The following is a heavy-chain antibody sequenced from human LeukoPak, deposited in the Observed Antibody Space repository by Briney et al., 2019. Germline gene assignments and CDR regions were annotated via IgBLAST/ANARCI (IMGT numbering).Heavy chain of an antibody. CDR2: INPSDGST. Sequence: GASVKVSCKASGYTFTNYYIHWVRQAPGQGPEWMGIINPSDGSTTYAQKFQGRVITTRDTSTSTVYMELSSLRSEDTAVYYCARRGHSGYLAYFDYWGQGTLVTVSA. CDR3: ARRGHSGYLAYFDY. V-gene: IGHV1-46*01. J-gene: IGHJ4*02. CDR1: GYTFTNYY. D-gene: IGHD5-12*01.